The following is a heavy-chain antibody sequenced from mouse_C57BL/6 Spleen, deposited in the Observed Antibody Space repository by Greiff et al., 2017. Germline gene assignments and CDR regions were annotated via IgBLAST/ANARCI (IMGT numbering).Heavy chain of an antibody. CDR1: GFTFSDYG. Sequence: EVQLQQSGGGLVKPGGSLKLSCAASGFTFSDYGMHWVRQAPEKGLEWVAYISSGSSTIYYADTVKGRFTISRDNAKNTLFLQMTSLRSEDTAMYYCARTTTVVATDWYFDVWGTGTTVTVSS. CDR2: ISSGSSTI. V-gene: IGHV5-17*01. CDR3: ARTTTVVATDWYFDV. D-gene: IGHD1-1*01. J-gene: IGHJ1*03.